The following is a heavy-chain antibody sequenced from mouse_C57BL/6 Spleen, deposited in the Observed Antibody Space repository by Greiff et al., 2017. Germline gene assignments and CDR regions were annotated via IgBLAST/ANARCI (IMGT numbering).Heavy chain of an antibody. D-gene: IGHD2-4*01. CDR1: GYTFTDYE. J-gene: IGHJ3*01. CDR3: TRALYYDYDG. Sequence: VQLKESGAELVRPGASVTLSCKASGYTFTDYEMHWVKQTPVHGLEWIGAIDPETGGTAYNQKFKGKAILTADKSSSTAYMELRSLTSEDSAVYYCTRALYYDYDGWGQGTLVTVSA. CDR2: IDPETGGT. V-gene: IGHV1-15*01.